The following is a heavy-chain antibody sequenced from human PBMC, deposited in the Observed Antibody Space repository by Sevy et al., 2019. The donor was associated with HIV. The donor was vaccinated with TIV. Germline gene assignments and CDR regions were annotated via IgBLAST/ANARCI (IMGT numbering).Heavy chain of an antibody. J-gene: IGHJ4*02. CDR2: ISYDGSNK. D-gene: IGHD3-3*01. CDR1: GFTFSSYA. V-gene: IGHV3-30-3*01. CDR3: ARDLESGEGAFDY. Sequence: GGSLRFSCAASGFTFSSYAMHWVRQAPGKGLEWVAVISYDGSNKYYADSVKGRFTISRDNSKNTLYLQMNSLRAEDTAVYYCARDLESGEGAFDYWGQGTLVTVSS.